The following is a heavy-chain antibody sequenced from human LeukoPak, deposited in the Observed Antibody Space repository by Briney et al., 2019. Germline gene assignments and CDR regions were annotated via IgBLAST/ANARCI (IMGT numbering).Heavy chain of an antibody. Sequence: GRSLRLSCAASGFTFSSYGMHWVRQAPGKGLEWVAVISYDGSNKYYADSVKGRFTISRDNSKNTLYLQMNSLRAEDTAVYYCARDYDSSGYWQELFDYWGQGTLVTVSS. CDR2: ISYDGSNK. J-gene: IGHJ4*02. V-gene: IGHV3-30*03. D-gene: IGHD3-22*01. CDR1: GFTFSSYG. CDR3: ARDYDSSGYWQELFDY.